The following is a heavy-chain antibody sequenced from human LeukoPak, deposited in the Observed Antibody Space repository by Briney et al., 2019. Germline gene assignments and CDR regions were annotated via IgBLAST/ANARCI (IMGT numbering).Heavy chain of an antibody. J-gene: IGHJ5*02. CDR3: AREGARWYGCSHP. V-gene: IGHV4-59*01. CDR2: IYYSGSA. D-gene: IGHD6-13*01. Sequence: SETLSLTCTVSGGSISSYYWSWIRQPPGKGLEWIGYIYYSGSANYNPSLKSRVTISVDTSKNQFSLKLSSVTAADTAVYYCAREGARWYGCSHPWGRGTLATVS. CDR1: GGSISSYY.